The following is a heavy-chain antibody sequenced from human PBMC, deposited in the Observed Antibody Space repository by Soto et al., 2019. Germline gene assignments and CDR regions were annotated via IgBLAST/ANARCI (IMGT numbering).Heavy chain of an antibody. J-gene: IGHJ4*02. CDR3: ARTLYGDNVDY. CDR2: INPNSGNT. V-gene: IGHV1-8*01. Sequence: QAPGQRLEWMGWINPNSGNTGYAQKFQGRVTMTRNTSISTAYMELSSLRSEDTAVYYCARTLYGDNVDYWGQGTL. D-gene: IGHD4-17*01.